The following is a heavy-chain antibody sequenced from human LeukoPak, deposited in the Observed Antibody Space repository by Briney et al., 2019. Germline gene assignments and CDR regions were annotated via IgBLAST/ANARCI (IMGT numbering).Heavy chain of an antibody. D-gene: IGHD3-10*01. CDR1: GFTFNGYV. CDR2: ISGSGANT. J-gene: IGHJ4*02. Sequence: PGGSLRLSCAASGFTFNGYVMSWVRQAPGKGLEWVSSISGSGANTYYANSVKGRFTVYRDNSKNTLYLQVNNLRAEDTAVYYCAKHLGSHNFDYWGQGTLVTVSS. V-gene: IGHV3-23*01. CDR3: AKHLGSHNFDY.